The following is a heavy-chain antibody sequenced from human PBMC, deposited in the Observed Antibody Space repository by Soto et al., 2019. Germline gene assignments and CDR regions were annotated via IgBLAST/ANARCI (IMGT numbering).Heavy chain of an antibody. D-gene: IGHD3-16*01. V-gene: IGHV4-31*03. CDR1: GGAIISCAFY. Sequence: SETLSLTCTFSGGAIISCAFYSSSIREHPGKGLEWIGYIFHSGSTSFNPSLKSRVSISVDTSKNQFSLKLTSVTAADTAVYYCARETSIMIVDSWGQGTLVTVS. CDR3: ARETSIMIVDS. CDR2: IFHSGST. J-gene: IGHJ4*02.